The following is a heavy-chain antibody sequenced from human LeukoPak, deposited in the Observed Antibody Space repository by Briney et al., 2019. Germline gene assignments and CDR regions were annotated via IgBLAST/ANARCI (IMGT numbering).Heavy chain of an antibody. V-gene: IGHV3-66*02. D-gene: IGHD3-10*01. CDR3: ARERATYYYGSGSFLDY. CDR1: GFTVSRNY. Sequence: GGSLRLSCAASGFTVSRNYMSWVRQAPGKGLEWVSVIYSGGSTYYADSVKGRFTISRDNSKNTLYLQMNSLSAEDTAVYYCARERATYYYGSGSFLDYWGQGTLVTVSS. J-gene: IGHJ4*02. CDR2: IYSGGST.